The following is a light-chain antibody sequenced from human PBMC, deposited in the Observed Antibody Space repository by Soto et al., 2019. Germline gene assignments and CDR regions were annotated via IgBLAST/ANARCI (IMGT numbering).Light chain of an antibody. Sequence: DIVMTQSPDSLAVSLGERATINCRSSQTVLYSSNNKNHLAWYQQKPGQPPKLLIYWASTRESGVPDRFSGSGSGTDFTLTISSLQAEDIATYYCQQYDKLPYTFGQGTKLEIK. CDR2: WAS. V-gene: IGKV4-1*01. CDR1: QTVLYSSNNKNH. CDR3: QQYDKLPYT. J-gene: IGKJ2*01.